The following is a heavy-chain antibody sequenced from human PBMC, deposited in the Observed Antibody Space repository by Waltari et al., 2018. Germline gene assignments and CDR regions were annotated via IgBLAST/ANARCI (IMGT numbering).Heavy chain of an antibody. Sequence: QVQLQQWGAGLLKPSETLSLTCAVYGGSFSGYYWSWIRQPPGKGLEWIGEINHSGSTNYNPTLKSRVTISVDTSKNQFSLKLSSVTAADTAVYDCAREYDDFWSGYFDYWGQGTLVTVSS. J-gene: IGHJ4*02. CDR1: GGSFSGYY. CDR3: AREYDDFWSGYFDY. V-gene: IGHV4-34*01. D-gene: IGHD3-3*01. CDR2: INHSGST.